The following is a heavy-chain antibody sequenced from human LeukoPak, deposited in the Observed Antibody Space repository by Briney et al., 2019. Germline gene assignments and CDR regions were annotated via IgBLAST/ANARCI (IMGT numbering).Heavy chain of an antibody. D-gene: IGHD5-18*01. Sequence: PGGSLRLSCAASGFTFSSYGMHWVRQAPGKGLEWVAVISYDGSNKYYADSVKGRFTISRDNSKNTLYLQMNSLRAEDTAVYYCAKAGYSYGLRDAFDIWGQGTMVTVSS. CDR3: AKAGYSYGLRDAFDI. CDR1: GFTFSSYG. CDR2: ISYDGSNK. J-gene: IGHJ3*02. V-gene: IGHV3-30*18.